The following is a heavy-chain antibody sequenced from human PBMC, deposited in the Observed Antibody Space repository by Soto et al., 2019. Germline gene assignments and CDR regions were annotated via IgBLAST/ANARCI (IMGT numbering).Heavy chain of an antibody. J-gene: IGHJ6*02. Sequence: QVQLVQSGAEVKKPGSSVKVSCKASGGTFSSYAISWVRQAPGQGLEWMGGIIPIFGTANYAQKFQGRVTITAHESTSTAYMALSSLRSEDTAVYYCAREPHYYDSSGYHPYYYYGMDVWGQGTTVTVSS. CDR1: GGTFSSYA. CDR3: AREPHYYDSSGYHPYYYYGMDV. CDR2: IIPIFGTA. D-gene: IGHD3-22*01. V-gene: IGHV1-69*12.